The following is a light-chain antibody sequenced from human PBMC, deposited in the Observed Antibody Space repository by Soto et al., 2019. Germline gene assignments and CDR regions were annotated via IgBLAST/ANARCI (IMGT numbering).Light chain of an antibody. CDR1: QSISIC. J-gene: IGKJ1*01. Sequence: DIQMTQSPSTLSASLGDGATITCRASQSISICLAWYHQKPGKAPKLLIYKASSLESGVPSRFSGSGSGTEFTLTISSLQPDDFATYYCQQYNSYWTFGQGTKVDIK. V-gene: IGKV1-5*03. CDR2: KAS. CDR3: QQYNSYWT.